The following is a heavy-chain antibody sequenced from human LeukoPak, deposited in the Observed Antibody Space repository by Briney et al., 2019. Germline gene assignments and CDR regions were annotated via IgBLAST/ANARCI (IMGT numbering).Heavy chain of an antibody. CDR3: AKDKERESDFYYYMDV. J-gene: IGHJ6*03. Sequence: GGSLRLSCAASAFTFSTYGMHWVRQAPGKGLEWVAFIRYDGINKYYADSVKGRFTISRDNSKNTLYLQMNSLRAEDTAVYYCAKDKERESDFYYYMDVWGKGTTVTVSS. CDR1: AFTFSTYG. CDR2: IRYDGINK. V-gene: IGHV3-30*02.